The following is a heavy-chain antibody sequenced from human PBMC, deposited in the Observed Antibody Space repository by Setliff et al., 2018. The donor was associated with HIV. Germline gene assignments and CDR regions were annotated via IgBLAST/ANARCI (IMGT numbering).Heavy chain of an antibody. CDR3: AKTLEGMWEAFDS. CDR1: GGTFRSHE. Sequence: ASVKVSCKASGGTFRSHEISWVRQAPGQGLEWMGGIVPILNTGNYAPKFQGRVTITADESTTTAYMELSSLRSEDTAIYYCAKTLEGMWEAFDSWGQGTLVTVSS. D-gene: IGHD1-26*01. CDR2: IVPILNTG. V-gene: IGHV1-69*13. J-gene: IGHJ4*02.